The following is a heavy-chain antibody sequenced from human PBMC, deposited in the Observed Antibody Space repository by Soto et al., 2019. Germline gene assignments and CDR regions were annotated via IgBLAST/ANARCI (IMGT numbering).Heavy chain of an antibody. D-gene: IGHD3-22*01. V-gene: IGHV3-30*18. CDR1: GFTFSSYG. CDR2: ISYDGSNK. J-gene: IGHJ4*02. CDR3: AKDYSSGYYFDY. Sequence: GGSLRLSCAASGFTFSSYGMHWVRQAPGKWLEWVAVISYDGSNKYYGDSVKGRFTISRDNSKNTLYLQMNSLRAEDTAVYYCAKDYSSGYYFDYWGQGXLVTVYS.